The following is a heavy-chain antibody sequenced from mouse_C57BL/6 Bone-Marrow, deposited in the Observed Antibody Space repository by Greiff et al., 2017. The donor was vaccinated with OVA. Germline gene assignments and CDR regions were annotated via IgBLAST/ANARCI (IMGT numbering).Heavy chain of an antibody. CDR2: IWSGGST. CDR3: ARDDGYLYYYAMDY. CDR1: GFSLTSYG. J-gene: IGHJ4*01. Sequence: VQLVESGPGLVQPSQSLSITCTVSGFSLTSYGVHWVRQSPGKGLEWLGVIWSGGSTDYNAAFISRLSISKDNSKSQVFFKMNSLQADDTAIYYCARDDGYLYYYAMDYWGQGTSVTVSS. V-gene: IGHV2-2*01. D-gene: IGHD2-3*01.